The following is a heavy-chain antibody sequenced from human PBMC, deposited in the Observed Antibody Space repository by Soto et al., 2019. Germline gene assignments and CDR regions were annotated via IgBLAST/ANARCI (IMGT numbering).Heavy chain of an antibody. V-gene: IGHV3-23*01. Sequence: GGSLRLSCTASGFTFSRYAMSWVRQAPGKGLEWVSTISDSGSTYYAESVKGRLTISRDNYKHTLYLQMNSLRAEDTAVYYCAKEKTGSSGVMIVVLITPVDYWGQGTLVTVSS. J-gene: IGHJ4*02. CDR2: ISDSGST. CDR3: AKEKTGSSGVMIVVLITPVDY. D-gene: IGHD3-22*01. CDR1: GFTFSRYA.